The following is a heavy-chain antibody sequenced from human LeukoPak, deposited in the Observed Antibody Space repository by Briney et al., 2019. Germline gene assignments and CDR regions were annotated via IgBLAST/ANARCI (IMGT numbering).Heavy chain of an antibody. CDR3: ARGSHYDFWSGYYGSYCYYYMDV. Sequence: SETLSLTCAVYGGSFSGYYWSWIRQPPGKGLEWIGEINHSGRTNYNPSLMSRVTISVDASRNQFSLKLSSVTAADTAVYYCARGSHYDFWSGYYGSYCYYYMDVWGKGTTVTVSS. CDR1: GGSFSGYY. CDR2: INHSGRT. V-gene: IGHV4-34*01. J-gene: IGHJ6*03. D-gene: IGHD3-3*01.